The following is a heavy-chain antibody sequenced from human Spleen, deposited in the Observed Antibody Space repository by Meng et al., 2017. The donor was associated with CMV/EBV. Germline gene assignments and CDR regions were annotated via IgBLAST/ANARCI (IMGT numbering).Heavy chain of an antibody. J-gene: IGHJ6*02. CDR1: GFTFSSYD. D-gene: IGHD4-17*01. CDR2: TRYDGTNE. V-gene: IGHV3-30*02. Sequence: GESLKISCAASGFTFSSYDMHWVRQAPGKGLEWVAFTRYDGTNEYYGDSGKGRFTISRDNSKNTLYLQMKSLRAEDTAIYYCAKVGVDDYGVFHGLDVWGQGTTVTVSS. CDR3: AKVGVDDYGVFHGLDV.